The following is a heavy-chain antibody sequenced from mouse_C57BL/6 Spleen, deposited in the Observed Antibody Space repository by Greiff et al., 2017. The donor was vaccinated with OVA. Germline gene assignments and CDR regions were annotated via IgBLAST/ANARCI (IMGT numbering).Heavy chain of an antibody. CDR2: ISDGGSYT. D-gene: IGHD1-2*01. CDR3: ARGGYDAMDY. Sequence: EVQLVESGGGLVKPGGSLKLSCAASGFTFSSYAMSWVRQTPEKRLEWVATISDGGSYTYYPDNVKGRFTISRDNAKNNLYLQMSHLKSEDTAMYYCARGGYDAMDYWGQGTSVTVSS. CDR1: GFTFSSYA. V-gene: IGHV5-4*01. J-gene: IGHJ4*01.